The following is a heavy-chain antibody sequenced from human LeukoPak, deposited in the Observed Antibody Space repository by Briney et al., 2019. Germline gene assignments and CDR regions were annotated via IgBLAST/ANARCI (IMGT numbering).Heavy chain of an antibody. V-gene: IGHV4-59*01. CDR1: GGSISSYY. Sequence: SETLSLTCTVSGGSISSYYWSWIRQPPGKGQEWIGYIYYSGSTNYNPSLKSRVTISVDTSKNQFSLKLSSVTAADTAVYYCARARLSLKGMDVWAKGPRSPSP. CDR3: ARARLSLKGMDV. CDR2: IYYSGST. J-gene: IGHJ6*02. D-gene: IGHD4/OR15-4a*01.